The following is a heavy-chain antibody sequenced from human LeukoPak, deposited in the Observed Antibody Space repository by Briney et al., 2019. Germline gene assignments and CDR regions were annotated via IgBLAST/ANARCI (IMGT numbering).Heavy chain of an antibody. CDR3: AKGRCSGVGCDSFHS. CDR2: ISDDSSFT. D-gene: IGHD2-15*01. V-gene: IGHV3-23*01. CDR1: GLMFRSYA. Sequence: PGGSLRLSCVASGLMFRSYAMNWVRQAPGKGLECISTISDDSSFTYYADSVKGRSAISRDDSKNTLYLQMNYLKVEDTAVYYCAKGRCSGVGCDSFHSWGQGALVTVSS. J-gene: IGHJ4*02.